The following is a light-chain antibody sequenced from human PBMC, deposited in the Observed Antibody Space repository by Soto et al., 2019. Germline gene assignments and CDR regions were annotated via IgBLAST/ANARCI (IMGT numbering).Light chain of an antibody. CDR1: QTVTNH. CDR3: QQRMYWPLT. CDR2: DAS. Sequence: EIVLTQSPATLSLSPGGRATLSCRASQTVTNHLAWYQQKAGQPPRLLIFDASTRASGIPPRFSGSGSGTDFNLSISRVDPDDFAVYYCQQRMYWPLTFGGGTRVEMK. J-gene: IGKJ4*01. V-gene: IGKV3-11*01.